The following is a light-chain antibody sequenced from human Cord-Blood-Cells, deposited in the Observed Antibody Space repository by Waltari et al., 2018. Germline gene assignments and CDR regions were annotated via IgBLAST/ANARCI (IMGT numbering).Light chain of an antibody. J-gene: IGLJ2*01. CDR2: DVS. CDR3: SSYTSSSTLVV. Sequence: QSALTQPASVSGSPGQSITISCTGTSSDVGGYNYVSWYQQHPGKAPKMMIYDVSKRPAGVSNRFSGSKSGNTASLTISGLQAEDDADYYCSSYTSSSTLVVFGGGTKLTVL. V-gene: IGLV2-14*01. CDR1: SSDVGGYNY.